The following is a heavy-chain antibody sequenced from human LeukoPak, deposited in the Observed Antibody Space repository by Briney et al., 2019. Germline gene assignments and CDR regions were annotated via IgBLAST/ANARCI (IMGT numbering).Heavy chain of an antibody. CDR1: GFTFSNAW. J-gene: IGHJ3*02. CDR2: IKSETEGGTT. Sequence: GGSLRLSCAASGFTFSNAWMSWVRQAPGKGLEWVGRIKSETEGGTTDYAAPVKGTFTISRDDSENTLYLQMNSLRAEDTAVYYCARPVIYQLLWGADIWGQGTMVTVSS. CDR3: ARPVIYQLLWGADI. D-gene: IGHD2-2*01. V-gene: IGHV3-15*01.